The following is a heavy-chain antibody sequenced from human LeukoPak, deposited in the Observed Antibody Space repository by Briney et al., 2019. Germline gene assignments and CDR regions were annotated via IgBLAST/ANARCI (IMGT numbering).Heavy chain of an antibody. Sequence: GGSLRLSCAASGFSFDDYAIHWVRQAPGKGLEWVSGISWNSGGIGYADSVKGRFTISRDNAKNSLYLQMNSLRAEDTALYYCAKDHSGSIWFLEYFDLWGRGTLVSVSS. CDR1: GFSFDDYA. V-gene: IGHV3-9*01. CDR2: ISWNSGGI. CDR3: AKDHSGSIWFLEYFDL. D-gene: IGHD6-13*01. J-gene: IGHJ2*01.